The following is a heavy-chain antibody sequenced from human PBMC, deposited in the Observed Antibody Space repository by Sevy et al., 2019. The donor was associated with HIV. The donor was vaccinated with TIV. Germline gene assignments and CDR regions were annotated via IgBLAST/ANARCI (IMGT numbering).Heavy chain of an antibody. CDR3: AKFGDYYDSGGYYWYFDF. CDR1: GFIFSDYA. CDR2: ISGGDDST. D-gene: IGHD3-22*01. Sequence: GGSLRLSCAASGFIFSDYAMSWVRQAPGKGLEWVSSISGGDDSTYYADSVKGRFTVYRDNSKNTTYLQMNTLRAEDTALYYCAKFGDYYDSGGYYWYFDFWGRGTLVTVSS. J-gene: IGHJ2*01. V-gene: IGHV3-23*01.